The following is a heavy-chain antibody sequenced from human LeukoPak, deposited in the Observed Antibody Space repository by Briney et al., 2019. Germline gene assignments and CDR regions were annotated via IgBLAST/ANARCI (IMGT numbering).Heavy chain of an antibody. D-gene: IGHD1-26*01. CDR2: MYHSGST. CDR3: ARDGGIVGAANPYFDY. V-gene: IGHV4-38-2*02. CDR1: GYPISSGYY. J-gene: IGHJ4*02. Sequence: SETLSLTCTVSGYPISSGYYWGWIRQPPGKGLEWIGSMYHSGSTYYNPYLKSRVTISVNTSKNHFSLKLSSVPASDTALYHCARDGGIVGAANPYFDYWGQGTLVTVSS.